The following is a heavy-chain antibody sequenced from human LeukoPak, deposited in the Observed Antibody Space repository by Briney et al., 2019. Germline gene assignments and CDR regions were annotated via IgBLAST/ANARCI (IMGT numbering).Heavy chain of an antibody. J-gene: IGHJ3*02. Sequence: GGSLRLSCAASGFTFSSYSMNWVRQATGKGLEWVSPISSSSSYIYYADSVKRRFTISRDNAKNSLYLQMNSPRAEETAVYYCARQGGSGSYVAFDIWGQGTMVTVSS. V-gene: IGHV3-21*01. CDR3: ARQGGSGSYVAFDI. CDR1: GFTFSSYS. D-gene: IGHD3-10*01. CDR2: ISSSSSYI.